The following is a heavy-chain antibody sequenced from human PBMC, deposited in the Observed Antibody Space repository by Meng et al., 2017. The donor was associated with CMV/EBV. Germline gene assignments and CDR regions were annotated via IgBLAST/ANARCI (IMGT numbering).Heavy chain of an antibody. Sequence: GGSLRLSCAASGFTVSSNYMSWVRQAPGKGLEWVSVIYSGGSTYYADSVKGRFTISRDNSKNTLYLQMNSLRAEDTAVYYCARDYNLGPYYYGMDVWGQGTTVTVSS. V-gene: IGHV3-53*01. CDR2: IYSGGST. CDR1: GFTVSSNY. D-gene: IGHD3-10*01. J-gene: IGHJ6*01. CDR3: ARDYNLGPYYYGMDV.